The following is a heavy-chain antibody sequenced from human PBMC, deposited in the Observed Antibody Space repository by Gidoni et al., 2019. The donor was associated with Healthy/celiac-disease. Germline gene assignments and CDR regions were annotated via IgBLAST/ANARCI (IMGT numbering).Heavy chain of an antibody. D-gene: IGHD6-6*01. V-gene: IGHV4-34*01. CDR3: ARGAARWYFDY. CDR2: INHSGST. Sequence: VQLQQWGAGLLKPSATRSLTCAAYGGSFSGYYWSWIRQPPGTGLEWIGEINHSGSTNYNPSLKSRVTISVDTSKIQFSLKRSSVTAADTAVYYCARGAARWYFDYWGQGTLVTVSS. CDR1: GGSFSGYY. J-gene: IGHJ4*02.